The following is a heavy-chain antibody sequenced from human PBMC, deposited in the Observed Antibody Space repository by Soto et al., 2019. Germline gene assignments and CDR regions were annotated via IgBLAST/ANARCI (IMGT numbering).Heavy chain of an antibody. CDR1: GGTFSSYA. J-gene: IGHJ6*02. V-gene: IGHV1-69*12. CDR2: IIPIFGTA. CDR3: ARDHYGLANYYYGMDV. Sequence: QVQLVQSGAEVKKPGSSVKVSCKASGGTFSSYAISWVRQAPGQGLEWMGGIIPIFGTANYAQKFQGRVTITADESTSTAYMELSSPRSEDTAVYYCARDHYGLANYYYGMDVWGQGTTVTVSS. D-gene: IGHD4-17*01.